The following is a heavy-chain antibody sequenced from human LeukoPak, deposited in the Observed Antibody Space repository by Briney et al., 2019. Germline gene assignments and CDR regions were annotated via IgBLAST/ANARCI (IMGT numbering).Heavy chain of an antibody. D-gene: IGHD2-2*01. CDR1: GGSIATYY. CDR2: IYYNGRT. V-gene: IGHV4-59*13. Sequence: SETLSLTCSVSGGSIATYYWSWIRQFPGKGLEWIGYIYYNGRTDYNPSLKSRVTISVDTSLNQISLEVTSMTPADTAFYYCVRRVPSAVLVSWGQGTLVTVSS. CDR3: VRRVPSAVLVS. J-gene: IGHJ5*02.